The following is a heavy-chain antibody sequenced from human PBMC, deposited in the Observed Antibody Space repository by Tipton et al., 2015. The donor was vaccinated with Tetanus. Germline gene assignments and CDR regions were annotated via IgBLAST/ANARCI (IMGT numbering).Heavy chain of an antibody. CDR2: IKAGGTV. CDR1: GFTFSTYT. D-gene: IGHD3-3*02. CDR3: TTVSHFNL. J-gene: IGHJ4*02. V-gene: IGHV3-15*01. Sequence: LRLSCAASGFTFSTYTMNWVRQAPGKGLEWIGRIKAGGTVDYAASLKGRFTISRDDSKNTLYLQLNSLTTEDTAVYYCTTVSHFNLGALGTQVTVSS.